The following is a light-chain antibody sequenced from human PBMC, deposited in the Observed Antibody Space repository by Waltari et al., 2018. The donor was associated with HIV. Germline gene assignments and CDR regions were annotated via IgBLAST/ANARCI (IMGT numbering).Light chain of an antibody. CDR1: SGAVGHYNL. CDR2: EVT. V-gene: IGLV2-23*02. CDR3: SSYAGSSTVV. Sequence: QSALTQPASVSGSPGQSIAIPCTGTSGAVGHYNLVSWYQQPPGKAPKLMIFEVTKRPSGVSDRFSGSKSGNTASLTISGLQAEDEADYYCSSYAGSSTVVFGGGTKVTVL. J-gene: IGLJ2*01.